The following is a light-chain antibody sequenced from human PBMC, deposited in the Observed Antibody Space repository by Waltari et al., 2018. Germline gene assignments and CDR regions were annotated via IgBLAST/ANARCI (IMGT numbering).Light chain of an antibody. V-gene: IGKV3-15*01. CDR1: QRISTN. J-gene: IGKJ2*01. CDR2: GAS. Sequence: IVMTQSPATLSVSPGERATLSCRASQRISTNLAWFKEKPGQAPRLLIYGASTRATGVPARFSGSWSATYFTLVISSLQSEDFAVYYCQQYDKWLRYSFGQGTKLEIK. CDR3: QQYDKWLRYS.